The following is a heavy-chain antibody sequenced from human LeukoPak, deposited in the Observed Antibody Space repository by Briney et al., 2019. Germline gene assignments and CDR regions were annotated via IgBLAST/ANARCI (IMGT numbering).Heavy chain of an antibody. CDR2: IYHSGST. CDR3: AREYTLYRSGWFLDY. D-gene: IGHD6-19*01. CDR1: GGSISSGGYY. J-gene: IGHJ4*02. Sequence: PSQTLSLTCTVSGGSISSGGYYWSWIRQPPGKGLEWIGYIYHSGSTYYNPSLKSRVTISVDRSKNQFSLKLSSVTAADTALYYCAREYTLYRSGWFLDYWGQGTVVTVSS. V-gene: IGHV4-30-2*01.